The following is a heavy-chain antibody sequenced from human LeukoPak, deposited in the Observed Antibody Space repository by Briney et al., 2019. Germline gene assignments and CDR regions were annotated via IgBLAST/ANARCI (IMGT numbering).Heavy chain of an antibody. CDR3: ARDYLGSSWYSTFDY. CDR2: ISYDGSNK. J-gene: IGHJ4*02. Sequence: GGFLRLSCAASGFTFSYYGMHWVRQAPGKGLEWVAVISYDGSNKYYADSVKGRFTISRDNSKNTLYLQMNSLRAEDTAVYYCARDYLGSSWYSTFDYWGQGTLVTVSS. D-gene: IGHD6-13*01. V-gene: IGHV3-30*03. CDR1: GFTFSYYG.